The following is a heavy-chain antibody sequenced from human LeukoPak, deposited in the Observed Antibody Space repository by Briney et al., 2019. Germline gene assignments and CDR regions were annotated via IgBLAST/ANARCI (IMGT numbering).Heavy chain of an antibody. CDR1: GFTFSSYW. J-gene: IGHJ6*03. Sequence: PGGSLRLSCAASGFTFSSYWMSWVRQAPGKGLEWVANIKQDGSEKYYVDSVKGRFTISRDNAKNSLYLQMNSLRAEDTAVYYCARDSFRVATITFYYYYYMDVWSKGTTVTVSS. D-gene: IGHD5-12*01. V-gene: IGHV3-7*01. CDR3: ARDSFRVATITFYYYYYMDV. CDR2: IKQDGSEK.